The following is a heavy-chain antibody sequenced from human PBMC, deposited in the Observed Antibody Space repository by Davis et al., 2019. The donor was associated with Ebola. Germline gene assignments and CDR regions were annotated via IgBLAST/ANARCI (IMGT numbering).Heavy chain of an antibody. J-gene: IGHJ4*02. V-gene: IGHV3-21*01. CDR3: ARDLGLPRNGWYFDY. Sequence: GGSLRLSCAASGFMFSSYAMNWVRQAPGKGLEWVSSISSSSSYIYYADSVKGRFTISRDNAKNSLYLQMNSLRAEDTAVYYCARDLGLPRNGWYFDYWGQGTLVTVSS. CDR2: ISSSSSYI. CDR1: GFMFSSYA. D-gene: IGHD2-2*03.